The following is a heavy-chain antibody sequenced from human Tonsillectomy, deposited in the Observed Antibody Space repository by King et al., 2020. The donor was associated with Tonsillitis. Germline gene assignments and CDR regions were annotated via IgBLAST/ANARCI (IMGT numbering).Heavy chain of an antibody. CDR2: ISSSSSYT. V-gene: IGHV3-11*05. Sequence: VQLVESGGGLVKPGGSLRLSCAASGFTFSDYYMIWIRQAPGKGLEWGSDISSSSSYTSYADSVKGRFTTSRDNAKNSQYLQMNSLRTEGTAVYYCARGVYDILTGQFDYWGQGTLVTVSS. J-gene: IGHJ4*02. CDR1: GFTFSDYY. CDR3: ARGVYDILTGQFDY. D-gene: IGHD3-9*01.